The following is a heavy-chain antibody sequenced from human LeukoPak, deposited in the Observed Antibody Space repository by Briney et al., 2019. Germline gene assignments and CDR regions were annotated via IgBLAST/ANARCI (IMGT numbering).Heavy chain of an antibody. D-gene: IGHD3-16*01. CDR1: GGSTSSRNYY. V-gene: IGHV4-39*07. J-gene: IGHJ4*02. CDR2: IFYSGRT. Sequence: SETLSLTCTVSGGSTSSRNYYWGWIRQPPGRPLEWIGNIFYSGRTYYSPSLKSRVTISADTSKNQFSLKLNSLTTAGTAVYYCTRGAGWLINYWGQGILVTVSS. CDR3: TRGAGWLINY.